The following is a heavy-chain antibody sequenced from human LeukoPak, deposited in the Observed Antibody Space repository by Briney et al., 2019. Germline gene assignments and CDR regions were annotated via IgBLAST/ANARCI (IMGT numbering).Heavy chain of an antibody. V-gene: IGHV1-46*01. D-gene: IGHD7-27*01. CDR1: GYTFASNY. Sequence: GASVKVSCKAFGYTFASNYMHWVRQAPGQGPEWMGVISPSGGSTTYAQKFQGRVTLTRDISTSTDYLELSSLRSEDTAVYYCARDYVWGSSESDYWGQGTLVTVSS. J-gene: IGHJ4*02. CDR2: ISPSGGST. CDR3: ARDYVWGSSESDY.